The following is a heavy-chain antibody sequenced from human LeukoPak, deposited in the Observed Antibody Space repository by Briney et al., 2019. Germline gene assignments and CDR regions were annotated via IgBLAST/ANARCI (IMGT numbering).Heavy chain of an antibody. J-gene: IGHJ4*02. CDR3: ARAGRIYEFDY. Sequence: SETLSLTCAVYGGSFSGYYWSWIGQPPGKGLEWIGEINHSGSTNYNPSLKSQVTISVDTSKNQFSLKLSSVTAADTAVYYCARAGRIYEFDYWGQGTLVTVSS. CDR1: GGSFSGYY. V-gene: IGHV4-34*01. D-gene: IGHD2-15*01. CDR2: INHSGST.